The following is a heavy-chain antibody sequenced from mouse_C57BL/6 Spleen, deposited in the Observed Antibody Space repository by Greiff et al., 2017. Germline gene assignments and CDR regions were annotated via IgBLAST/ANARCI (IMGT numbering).Heavy chain of an antibody. V-gene: IGHV1-9*01. Sequence: QVQLQQSGAELMKPGASVKLSCKATGYTFTGYWIEWVKQRPGHGLEWIGEILPGSGSTNYNEKFKGKATFTADTSSNTAYMQLRSLTTEDSAIYCCARGVTTVVATEGYFGDWGQGATLTVSS. J-gene: IGHJ2*01. CDR1: GYTFTGYW. CDR3: ARGVTTVVATEGYFGD. CDR2: ILPGSGST. D-gene: IGHD1-1*01.